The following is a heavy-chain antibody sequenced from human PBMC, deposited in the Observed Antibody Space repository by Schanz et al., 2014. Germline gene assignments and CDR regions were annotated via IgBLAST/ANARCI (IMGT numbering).Heavy chain of an antibody. D-gene: IGHD1-26*01. Sequence: QVQLQQWGAGLLKPSETLSLTCAVYGGSFSGYYWTWIRQPPGKGLEWIGEIHHSGSTNYNPSLKSRVTISMDTSKNQFSLKLSSVTAADTAVYYCTRDRAYHSFDYWGQGTLVTVSS. J-gene: IGHJ4*02. V-gene: IGHV4-34*01. CDR3: TRDRAYHSFDY. CDR1: GGSFSGYY. CDR2: IHHSGST.